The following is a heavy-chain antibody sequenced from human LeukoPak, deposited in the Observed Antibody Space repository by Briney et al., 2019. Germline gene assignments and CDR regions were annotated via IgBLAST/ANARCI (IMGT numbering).Heavy chain of an antibody. Sequence: SETLSLTCAVYGGSFSGYYWSWIRQPPGKGLEWIGEINHSGSTNYNPSLKSRVTISVDTSKNQFSLKLSSVTAADTAVYYCARDPHDGDLGAFDIWGQGTMVTVSS. V-gene: IGHV4-34*01. CDR3: ARDPHDGDLGAFDI. CDR2: INHSGST. CDR1: GGSFSGYY. J-gene: IGHJ3*02. D-gene: IGHD4-17*01.